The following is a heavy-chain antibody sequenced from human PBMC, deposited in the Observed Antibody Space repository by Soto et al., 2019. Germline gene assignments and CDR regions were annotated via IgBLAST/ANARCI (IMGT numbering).Heavy chain of an antibody. V-gene: IGHV3-11*01. Sequence: QVQLVESGGGLVKPGGSVRLSCAASGLTFSDHYMTWVRQAPGKGLEWISYISSSAGTIYYANSVKGRFTISRDNAKNTLYLHMTNQSAEDTAVYCCSSAPNFGSGTYTCSALDVSGQGTTVTAPS. CDR2: ISSSAGTI. J-gene: IGHJ6*02. CDR3: SSAPNFGSGTYTCSALDV. D-gene: IGHD3-10*01. CDR1: GLTFSDHY.